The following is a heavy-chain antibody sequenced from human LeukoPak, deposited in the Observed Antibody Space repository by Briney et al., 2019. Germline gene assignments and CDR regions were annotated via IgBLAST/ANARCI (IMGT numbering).Heavy chain of an antibody. CDR3: ARQVGREVVPAAMIFSRWFDP. CDR1: GGSISSYY. Sequence: ASETLSLTCTVSGGSISSYYWSWIRQPPGKGLEWIGYIYYSGSTNYNPSLKSRVTISVDTSKNQFSLKLSSVTAADTAVYYCARQVGREVVPAAMIFSRWFDPWGQGTLVTVSS. V-gene: IGHV4-59*01. CDR2: IYYSGST. D-gene: IGHD2-2*01. J-gene: IGHJ5*02.